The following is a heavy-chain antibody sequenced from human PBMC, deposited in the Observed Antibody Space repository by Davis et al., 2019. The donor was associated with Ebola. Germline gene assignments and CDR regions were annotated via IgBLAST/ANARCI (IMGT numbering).Heavy chain of an antibody. CDR3: GRVIFFPGIGMDV. J-gene: IGHJ6*02. Sequence: PGGSLRLSCAASGFTFSPHWMHWVRQAPGKGLVWVSRIGSDGGSASYADSMKGRFTISRDNAKNTLYLQMNSLRAEDTAVYYCGRVIFFPGIGMDVWGQGTTVTVSS. D-gene: IGHD1-14*01. CDR2: IGSDGGSA. CDR1: GFTFSPHW. V-gene: IGHV3-74*01.